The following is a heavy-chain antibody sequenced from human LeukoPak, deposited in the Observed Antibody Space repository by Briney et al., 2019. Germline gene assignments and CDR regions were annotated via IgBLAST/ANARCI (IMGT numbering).Heavy chain of an antibody. J-gene: IGHJ6*02. CDR3: SRDSLSSCGGDCYSGLDV. CDR1: GFTFSNYW. Sequence: GGSLRLACAASGFTFSNYWMHWVRQAPGEALMWVSRIKSDGSSTTYADSVKGRFTISRDNAKNTLYLQMNSLRAEDTAVYYCSRDSLSSCGGDCYSGLDVWGQGTTVTVSS. CDR2: IKSDGSST. D-gene: IGHD2-21*02. V-gene: IGHV3-74*01.